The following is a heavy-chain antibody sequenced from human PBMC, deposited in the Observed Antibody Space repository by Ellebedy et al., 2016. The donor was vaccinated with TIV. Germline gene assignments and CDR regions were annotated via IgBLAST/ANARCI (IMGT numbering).Heavy chain of an antibody. CDR1: GFSFRSYW. D-gene: IGHD4-17*01. CDR2: INQDGSEK. Sequence: GGSLRLSCAASGFSFRSYWMSWVRQAPGKGLEWVGNINQDGSEKYYVDSVKGRFSISSDNAENSLYLQINSLRAEDTAVYYCATDGSYGDYLSPAHAFENWGQGTVVTVSS. V-gene: IGHV3-7*01. J-gene: IGHJ3*02. CDR3: ATDGSYGDYLSPAHAFEN.